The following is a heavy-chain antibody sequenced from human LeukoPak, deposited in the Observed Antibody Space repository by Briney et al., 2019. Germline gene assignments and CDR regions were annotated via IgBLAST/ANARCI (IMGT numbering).Heavy chain of an antibody. CDR2: ISGGGGST. V-gene: IGHV3-23*01. J-gene: IGHJ4*02. D-gene: IGHD1-26*01. CDR1: GFTFTSYS. Sequence: GGSLRLSCAASGFTFTSYSMNWVRQAPGKGLEWVSTISGGGGSTYYADSVKGRFTISRDNSKNTLYLQVNSLRTEDTAVYYCAKGGKWDVTPFDYWGQGTLVTVSS. CDR3: AKGGKWDVTPFDY.